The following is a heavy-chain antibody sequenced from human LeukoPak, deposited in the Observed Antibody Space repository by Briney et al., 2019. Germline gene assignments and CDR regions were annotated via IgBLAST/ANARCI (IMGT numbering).Heavy chain of an antibody. CDR1: GFTFGDYA. J-gene: IGHJ4*02. V-gene: IGHV3-49*03. CDR3: TRSSDGYREGFRFDY. D-gene: IGHD5-24*01. CDR2: IRSKAYGGTT. Sequence: GGSLRLSCTASGFTFGDYAMIWFRQAPGQGLEWVGFIRSKAYGGTTEYAASVKGRFTISRDDSKSIAYLQMNSLKTEDTAVYYCTRSSDGYREGFRFDYWGQGTLVTVSS.